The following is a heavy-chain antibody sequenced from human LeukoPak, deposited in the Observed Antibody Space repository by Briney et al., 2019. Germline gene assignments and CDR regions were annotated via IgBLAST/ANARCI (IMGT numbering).Heavy chain of an antibody. V-gene: IGHV4-4*08. Sequence: SETLSLTCTVSGGSISSYYWSWIRQPPGKGLEWIGYIYTSGSTNYNPSLKSRVTMSVDTSKNQFSLKLSSVTAADTAVYYCARDSTVTAFDYWGQGTLVTVSS. D-gene: IGHD4-17*01. J-gene: IGHJ4*02. CDR1: GGSISSYY. CDR3: ARDSTVTAFDY. CDR2: IYTSGST.